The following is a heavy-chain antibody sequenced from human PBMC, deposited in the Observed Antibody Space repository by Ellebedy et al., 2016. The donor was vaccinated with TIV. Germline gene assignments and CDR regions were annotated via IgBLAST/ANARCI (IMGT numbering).Heavy chain of an antibody. D-gene: IGHD1-7*01. J-gene: IGHJ4*02. CDR3: ARDWNSIAD. Sequence: GGSLRLSXAASGFTFNEYYMVWVRQAPGKGLEWLSFITGGGTIYYADSVKGRFTFSRDNAKNTLYLQMDSLRAEGTAVYHCARDWNSIADWGQGTLVTVSS. CDR2: ITGGGTI. CDR1: GFTFNEYY. V-gene: IGHV3-69-1*01.